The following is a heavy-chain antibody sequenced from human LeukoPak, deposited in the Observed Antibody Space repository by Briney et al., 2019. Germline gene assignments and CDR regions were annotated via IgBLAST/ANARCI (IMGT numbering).Heavy chain of an antibody. V-gene: IGHV1-46*01. CDR3: ARARGYYYGSGSPGEYMDV. CDR2: INPSGGST. J-gene: IGHJ6*03. CDR1: GYTFTSYY. D-gene: IGHD3-10*01. Sequence: ASVKVSCKASGYTFTSYYMHWVRQAPGQGLEWMGIINPSGGSTSYAQKFQGRVTMTRDTSTSTVYMELSSLRSEDTAVYYCARARGYYYGSGSPGEYMDVRGKGTTVTVSS.